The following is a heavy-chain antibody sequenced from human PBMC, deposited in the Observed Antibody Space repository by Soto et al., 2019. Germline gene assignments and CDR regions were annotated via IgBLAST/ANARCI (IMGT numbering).Heavy chain of an antibody. V-gene: IGHV4-39*01. CDR2: IYYSGST. Sequence: PSETLSLTCTVSGGSISSSSYYWGWIRQPPGKGLEWIGSIYYSGSTYYNPSLKSRVTISVDTSKNQFSLKLSSVTAADTAVYYCARKADDFWSGYHFDYWGQGTLVTVYS. D-gene: IGHD3-3*01. CDR1: GGSISSSSYY. CDR3: ARKADDFWSGYHFDY. J-gene: IGHJ4*02.